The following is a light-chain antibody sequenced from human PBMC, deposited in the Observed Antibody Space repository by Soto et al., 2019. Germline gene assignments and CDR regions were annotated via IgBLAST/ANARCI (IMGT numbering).Light chain of an antibody. V-gene: IGKV1-9*01. CDR1: RDVSSY. CDR2: AAS. Sequence: DVQLTQSPSFLSASVGDRVTITCRASRDVSSYLAWYQQKPPKAPKLLIYAASTLQSGVPSRFSGSGSGTEFTLTISSLQPEDFVTYYCQQLNSYPPWTFGQGTKVDLK. CDR3: QQLNSYPPWT. J-gene: IGKJ1*01.